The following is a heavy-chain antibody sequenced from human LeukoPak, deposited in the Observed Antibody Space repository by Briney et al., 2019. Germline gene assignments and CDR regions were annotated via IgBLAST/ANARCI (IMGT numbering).Heavy chain of an antibody. V-gene: IGHV4-38-2*02. CDR1: GYSISSGYY. J-gene: IGHJ3*02. D-gene: IGHD3-22*01. CDR2: INHSGST. Sequence: PSETLSLTCTVSGYSISSGYYWSWIRQPPGKGLEWIGEINHSGSTNYNPSLKRRVTISVDTSKNQFSLKLNSVTAADTAVYYCAKSNGYGLIDIWGQGTMVTVSS. CDR3: AKSNGYGLIDI.